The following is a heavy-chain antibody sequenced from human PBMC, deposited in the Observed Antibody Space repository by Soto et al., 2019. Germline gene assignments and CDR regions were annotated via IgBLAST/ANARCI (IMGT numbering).Heavy chain of an antibody. D-gene: IGHD3-10*01. CDR3: AKGSRDILVRGVNYFDF. CDR2: VSASGATT. J-gene: IGHJ4*02. CDR1: GFTFSNYA. Sequence: EVQGLESGGGLVQPGGSLGLSCAASGFTFSNYAMSWVRQAPGKGLEWVSGVSASGATTYYADSVKGRFTISRDNSKNTMFLEVNSLRAEDTAVYYCAKGSRDILVRGVNYFDFWGQGTLVTVSS. V-gene: IGHV3-23*01.